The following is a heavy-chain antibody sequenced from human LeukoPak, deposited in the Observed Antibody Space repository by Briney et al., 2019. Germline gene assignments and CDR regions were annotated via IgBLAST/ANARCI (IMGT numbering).Heavy chain of an antibody. D-gene: IGHD6-19*01. CDR1: GFTFSRYW. CDR2: IKEDGSEK. CDR3: ASYGSGWYPHFDY. J-gene: IGHJ4*02. V-gene: IGHV3-7*03. Sequence: PGGSLRLSCAASGFTFSRYWMSWVRQAPGKGLEWVANIKEDGSEKYYVDSVKGRFTISRDNAKNSLYLQMNSLRAEDTAVYYCASYGSGWYPHFDYWGQGTLVTVSS.